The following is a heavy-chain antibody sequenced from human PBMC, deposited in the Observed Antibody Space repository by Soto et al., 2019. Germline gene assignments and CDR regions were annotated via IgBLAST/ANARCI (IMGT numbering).Heavy chain of an antibody. CDR3: GRVGQVLAETFDS. CDR1: GYPFTSQY. J-gene: IGHJ4*02. D-gene: IGHD3-3*01. CDR2: INPRDGKT. V-gene: IGHV1-46*01. Sequence: ASVKVSCKASGYPFTSQYIHWVRHAPGQGFQWMGIINPRDGKTTYAQNFQGTITMTRDTSTSTLYLELTSLTSDDTAVYYCGRVGQVLAETFDSWGQGTRVTSPQ.